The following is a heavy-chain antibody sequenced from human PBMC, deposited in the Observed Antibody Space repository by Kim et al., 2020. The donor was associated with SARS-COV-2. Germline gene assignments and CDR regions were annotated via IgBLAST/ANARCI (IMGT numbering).Heavy chain of an antibody. Sequence: YPDSVKGRFTISSDNSKHTLYLQMNSLRSEDTAVYYCARDMTTVTTGFDYWGQGTLVTVSS. V-gene: IGHV3-30*01. CDR3: ARDMTTVTTGFDY. J-gene: IGHJ4*02. D-gene: IGHD4-17*01.